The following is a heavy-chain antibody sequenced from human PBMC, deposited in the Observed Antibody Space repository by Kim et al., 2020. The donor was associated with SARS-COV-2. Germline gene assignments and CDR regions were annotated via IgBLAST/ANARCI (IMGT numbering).Heavy chain of an antibody. D-gene: IGHD2-2*02. CDR2: IVSSGRTT. Sequence: GGSLRLSCATSGFVFSSYPMSWVRQAPGKGLEWVASIVSSGRTTAYADSVRGRFSISRDNSKNTLSLQMSSLRDEDTAVYSCAKHILAPGPSFDNWGRGTQVTVSS. J-gene: IGHJ4*02. CDR3: AKHILAPGPSFDN. V-gene: IGHV3-23*01. CDR1: GFVFSSYP.